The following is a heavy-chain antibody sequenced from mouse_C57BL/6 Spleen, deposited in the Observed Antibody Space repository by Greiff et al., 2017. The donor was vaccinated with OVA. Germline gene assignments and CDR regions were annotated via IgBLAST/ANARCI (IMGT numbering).Heavy chain of an antibody. D-gene: IGHD1-1*01. CDR2: IDPSDSYT. J-gene: IGHJ2*01. CDR3: ASKPSYGSSYGVDY. Sequence: QVQLQQPGAELVKPGASVKLSCKASGYTFTSYWMQWVKQRPGQGLEWIGEIDPSDSYTNYNQKFKGKATLTVDTSSSTAYMQLSSLTSEDSAVYYCASKPSYGSSYGVDYGGQGTTLTVSS. CDR1: GYTFTSYW. V-gene: IGHV1-50*01.